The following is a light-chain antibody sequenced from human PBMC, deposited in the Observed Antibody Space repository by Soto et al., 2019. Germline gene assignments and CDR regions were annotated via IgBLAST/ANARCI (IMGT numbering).Light chain of an antibody. V-gene: IGLV2-14*01. CDR3: SSYTGSSTLV. CDR2: EVS. CDR1: SSVFGDYDY. Sequence: QSALTQPASVSGSPGQSITISCTGTSSVFGDYDYVSWYLQHPGKVPKLMIYEVSNRPSGVSNRFSGSKSGNTASLTIPGLQAEDEADYYCSSYTGSSTLVFGTGTKVTVL. J-gene: IGLJ1*01.